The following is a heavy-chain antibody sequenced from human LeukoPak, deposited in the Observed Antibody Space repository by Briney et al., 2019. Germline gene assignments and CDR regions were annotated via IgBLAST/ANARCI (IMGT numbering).Heavy chain of an antibody. CDR2: IYYSGST. Sequence: SETLSLTCTVSDGSISSCYWGWIRQPPGKGLEWIGYIYYSGSTNYNPSLKSRVTISVDTSKNQFSLKLSSVTAADTAVYYCARVSAVAVYFDYWGQGTLVTVSS. V-gene: IGHV4-59*01. D-gene: IGHD6-19*01. CDR3: ARVSAVAVYFDY. J-gene: IGHJ4*02. CDR1: DGSISSCY.